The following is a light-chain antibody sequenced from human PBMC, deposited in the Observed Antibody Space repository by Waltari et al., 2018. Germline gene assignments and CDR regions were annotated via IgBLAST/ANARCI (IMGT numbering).Light chain of an antibody. CDR1: QSLDHFNGNNY. V-gene: IGKV2-28*01. J-gene: IGKJ2*01. CDR3: MQSRQTPYT. Sequence: EIVMTQSPLSLSVTPGEPASISCRSSQSLDHFNGNNYVDWYLQKPGQSPHLLIYMGSNRASGVPDRFRGFASDTDFILKISRVETEDVGVYYCMQSRQTPYTFGQGTKLEIK. CDR2: MGS.